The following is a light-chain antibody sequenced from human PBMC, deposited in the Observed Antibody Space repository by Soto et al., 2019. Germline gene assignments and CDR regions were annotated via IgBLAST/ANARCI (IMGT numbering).Light chain of an antibody. V-gene: IGLV1-40*01. Sequence: QSVLTQPPSVSGAPGQRVTISCTGSSSNIGPTYDVHWYQQLPGTAPKLLIYANTNRPSGVPDRFSGSKSGTSASLAITGLQAEDEADYYCQSYDSSLSGHVFGTGTKVTLL. CDR3: QSYDSSLSGHV. J-gene: IGLJ1*01. CDR2: ANT. CDR1: SSNIGPTYD.